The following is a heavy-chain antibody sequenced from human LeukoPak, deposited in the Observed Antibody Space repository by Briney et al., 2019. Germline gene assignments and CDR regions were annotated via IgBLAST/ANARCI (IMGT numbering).Heavy chain of an antibody. V-gene: IGHV3-30*18. D-gene: IGHD1-26*01. CDR3: AKRWEVGATTDAFDI. CDR2: ISYDGSNK. Sequence: PGGSLRLSCAASGFTFSSYAIHWVRQAPAAGLERVAVISYDGSNKYYADSVKGRFTISRDNSTNTLYLQMNSLRAEDTAVYYCAKRWEVGATTDAFDIWGQGTMVTVSS. CDR1: GFTFSSYA. J-gene: IGHJ3*02.